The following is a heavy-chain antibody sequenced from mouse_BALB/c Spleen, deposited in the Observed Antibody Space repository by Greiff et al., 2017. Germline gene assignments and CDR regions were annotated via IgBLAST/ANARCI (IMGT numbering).Heavy chain of an antibody. CDR3: ARGGLRWLLPSY. Sequence: QVQLQQSGAELAKPGASVKMSCKASGYTFTSYWMHWVKQRPGQGLEWIGYINPSTGYTEYNQKFKDKATLTADKSSSTAYMQLSSLTSEDSAVYYCARGGLRWLLPSYWGQGTLVTVSA. D-gene: IGHD2-3*01. CDR2: INPSTGYT. J-gene: IGHJ3*01. V-gene: IGHV1-7*01. CDR1: GYTFTSYW.